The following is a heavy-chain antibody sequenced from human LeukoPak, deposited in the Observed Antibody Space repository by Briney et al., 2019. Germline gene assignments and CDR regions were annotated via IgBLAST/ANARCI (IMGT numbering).Heavy chain of an antibody. J-gene: IGHJ4*02. Sequence: GGTLRLSCATSGFSFSSYGMSWVRQAPGKGLEWVSSISGLSGRTYYADSVKGRFTISKDISKNTLYMRMSSLRAEDMAVYFCAKRRYDSSGHFDSWGQGTLVTVSS. D-gene: IGHD3-22*01. CDR3: AKRRYDSSGHFDS. V-gene: IGHV3-23*01. CDR2: ISGLSGRT. CDR1: GFSFSSYG.